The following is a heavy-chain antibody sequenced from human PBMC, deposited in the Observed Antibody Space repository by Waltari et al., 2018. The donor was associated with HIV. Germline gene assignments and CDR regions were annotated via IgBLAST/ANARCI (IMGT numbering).Heavy chain of an antibody. CDR3: ARGPIVVVVAATPGVDY. D-gene: IGHD2-15*01. CDR1: GYTFTSYY. CDR2: INPSGGST. Sequence: QVQLVQSGAEVKKPGASVKVSCKASGYTFTSYYMHWVRQAPGQGLEWMGIINPSGGSTSYAQKFQGRVTMTRDTSTSTVYMELSSLRSDDTAVYYCARGPIVVVVAATPGVDYWGQGTLVTVSS. J-gene: IGHJ4*02. V-gene: IGHV1-46*03.